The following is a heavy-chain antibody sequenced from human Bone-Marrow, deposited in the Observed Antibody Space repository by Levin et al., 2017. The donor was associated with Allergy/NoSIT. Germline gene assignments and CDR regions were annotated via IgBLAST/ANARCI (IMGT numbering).Heavy chain of an antibody. CDR2: MSYSGST. CDR3: AREYCSSTSCYFDY. Sequence: SQTLSLTCTVSGGSVSSGSYYWSWIRQPPGKGLEWIGYMSYSGSTNYNPSLKSRVTISVDTSKNQFSLRLSSVTAADTAVYYCAREYCSSTSCYFDYWGQGTLVTVSS. D-gene: IGHD2-2*01. J-gene: IGHJ4*02. CDR1: GGSVSSGSYY. V-gene: IGHV4-61*01.